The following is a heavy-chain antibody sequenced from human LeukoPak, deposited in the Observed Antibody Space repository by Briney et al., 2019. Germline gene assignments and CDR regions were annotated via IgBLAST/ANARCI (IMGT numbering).Heavy chain of an antibody. CDR2: ISSSGSTI. J-gene: IGHJ4*02. CDR3: AREERIVGAAFDY. D-gene: IGHD1-26*01. Sequence: GGSLRLSCAASGFTFSDYYMSWIRQAPGRGLEWVSYISSSGSTIYYADSVKGRFTISRDNAKNSLYLQMNSLRAEDTAVYYCAREERIVGAAFDYWGQGTLVTVSS. V-gene: IGHV3-11*01. CDR1: GFTFSDYY.